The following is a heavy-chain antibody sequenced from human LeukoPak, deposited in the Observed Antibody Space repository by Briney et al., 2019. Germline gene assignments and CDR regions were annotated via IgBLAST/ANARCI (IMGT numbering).Heavy chain of an antibody. V-gene: IGHV3-48*01. CDR2: ISSSSSTI. CDR1: GFTFSSYS. CDR3: ARGPDYYDSSGYYYYLDY. J-gene: IGHJ4*02. Sequence: GGSLRLSCAASGFTFSSYSMNWVRQAPGKGLEWVSYISSSSSTIYYADSVKGRFTISRDNAKNSLYLQMNSLRAEDTAVYYCARGPDYYDSSGYYYYLDYWGQGTLVTVSS. D-gene: IGHD3-22*01.